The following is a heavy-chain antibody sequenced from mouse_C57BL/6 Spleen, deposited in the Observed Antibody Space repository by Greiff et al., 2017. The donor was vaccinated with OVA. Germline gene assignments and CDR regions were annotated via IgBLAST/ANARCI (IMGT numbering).Heavy chain of an antibody. CDR3: ARDGYYGSKDY. V-gene: IGHV5-17*01. D-gene: IGHD1-1*01. CDR1: GFTFSDYG. Sequence: EVNLVESGGGLVKPGGSLKLSCAASGFTFSDYGMHWVRQAPEKGLEWVAYISSGSSTTYYADTVKGRFTISGDNAKNTLCLQMTSLRSEDTSMYYCARDGYYGSKDYWGQGTTLTVSS. CDR2: ISSGSSTT. J-gene: IGHJ2*01.